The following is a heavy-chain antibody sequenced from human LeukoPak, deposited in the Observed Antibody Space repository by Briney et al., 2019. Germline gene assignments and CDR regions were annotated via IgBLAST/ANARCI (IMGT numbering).Heavy chain of an antibody. J-gene: IGHJ3*02. Sequence: GGSRRLSCAASGFTFSSYSMNWVRQAPGKGLEWVSSISSSSYIYYADSVKGRFTISRDNAKDSLYLQMNSLRAEDTAVYYCARVSGYAFDIWGQGTMVTVSS. CDR3: ARVSGYAFDI. CDR2: ISSSSYI. CDR1: GFTFSSYS. V-gene: IGHV3-21*01.